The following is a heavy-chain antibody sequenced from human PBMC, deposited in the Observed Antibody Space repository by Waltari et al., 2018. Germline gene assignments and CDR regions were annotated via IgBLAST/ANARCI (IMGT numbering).Heavy chain of an antibody. D-gene: IGHD6-13*01. V-gene: IGHV1-8*03. CDR2: MNPNSGNT. J-gene: IGHJ5*02. CDR3: ARGWSRGSSWSWFDP. Sequence: QVQLVQSGAEVKKPGASAKVSCKPYGYTFTSYEINWVRPAIGQGLEWMGWMNPNSGNTGYAQKFQGRVTITRNTSISTAYMELSSLRSEDTAVYYCARGWSRGSSWSWFDPWGQGTLVTVSS. CDR1: GYTFTSYE.